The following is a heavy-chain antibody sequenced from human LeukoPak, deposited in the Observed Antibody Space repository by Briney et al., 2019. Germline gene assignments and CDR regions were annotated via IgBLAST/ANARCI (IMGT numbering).Heavy chain of an antibody. D-gene: IGHD3-10*01. CDR3: ARGLNGITPLDY. CDR1: GGSFSGYN. CDR2: INHSGST. V-gene: IGHV4-34*01. Sequence: SETLTLTCAVYGGSFSGYNWSWIRQPPGKGLEWIGEINHSGSTNYNPSLKSRVTISVDTSKNQFSLKLSSVTAADTAVYYCARGLNGITPLDYWGQGTLVTVSS. J-gene: IGHJ4*02.